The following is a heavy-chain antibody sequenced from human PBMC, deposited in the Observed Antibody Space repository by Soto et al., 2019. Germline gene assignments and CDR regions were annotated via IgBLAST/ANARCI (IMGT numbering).Heavy chain of an antibody. Sequence: QVHLQQWGAGLLKPSETLSLTCAVYGESFIGYYWTWIRQPPGKGLEWIGEINHRGSTNYNPSLKSRFTISIDTSKNQFSLKLTSVTAADTSVYYCARTDIVTTNWFDPWGQGTLVTVSS. J-gene: IGHJ5*02. CDR1: GESFIGYY. CDR3: ARTDIVTTNWFDP. CDR2: INHRGST. V-gene: IGHV4-34*02. D-gene: IGHD5-12*01.